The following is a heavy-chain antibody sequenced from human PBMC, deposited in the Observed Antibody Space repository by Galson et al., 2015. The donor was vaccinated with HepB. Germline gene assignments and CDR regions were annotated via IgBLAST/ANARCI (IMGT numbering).Heavy chain of an antibody. V-gene: IGHV4-39*01. J-gene: IGHJ5*02. CDR1: GGSISSSYYY. Sequence: LSLTCSASGGSISSSYYYWGWIRQPPGEGLEWIGSIDYSGNTNYIPTLKSRVTISVDTSKNQFSLKLTSVTAADTAVYYCARRGRSSSGLKGRWFDPWGQGTLVTVSS. CDR2: IDYSGNT. D-gene: IGHD6-6*01. CDR3: ARRGRSSSGLKGRWFDP.